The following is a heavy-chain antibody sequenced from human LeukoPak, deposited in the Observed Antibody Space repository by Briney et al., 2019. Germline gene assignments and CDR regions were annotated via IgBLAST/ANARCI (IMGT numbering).Heavy chain of an antibody. CDR2: ISSSSSYT. J-gene: IGHJ6*02. CDR1: GFTFSDYY. D-gene: IGHD1-1*01. Sequence: PGGSLRLSCAAPGFTFSDYYMSWIRQAPGKGLEWVSYISSSSSYTNYADSVKGRFTISRDNAKNSLYLQMNSLRAEGTAVYYCARSQRRSYYGMDVWGQGTTVTVSS. V-gene: IGHV3-11*03. CDR3: ARSQRRSYYGMDV.